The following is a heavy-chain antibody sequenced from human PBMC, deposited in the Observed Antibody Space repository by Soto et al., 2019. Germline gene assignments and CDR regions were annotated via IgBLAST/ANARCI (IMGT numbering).Heavy chain of an antibody. V-gene: IGHV4-34*01. D-gene: IGHD3-10*01. CDR2: INHSGST. CDR3: ARVGKRITMVRGVVDGMDV. CDR1: GGSFSGYY. Sequence: TLSLTCAVYGGSFSGYYLSWIRQPPGKGLEWIGEINHSGSTNYNPSLNSRVTISVDTSKNQFSLKLSSVTAADTAVYYCARVGKRITMVRGVVDGMDVWGQGTTVTVSS. J-gene: IGHJ6*02.